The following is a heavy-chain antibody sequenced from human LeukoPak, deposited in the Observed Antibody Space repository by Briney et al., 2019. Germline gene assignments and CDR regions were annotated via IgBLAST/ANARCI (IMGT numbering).Heavy chain of an antibody. Sequence: TGGSLILSCAASGFTFGNHGMHWVRQAPGKGLEYVAAISHDGSKKYYADFVKGRFTISRDNSESTLYLEMNSLRVDDTAVYYCVKGYCTTFSCLGDFFDPWGQGTRVTVSS. CDR3: VKGYCTTFSCLGDFFDP. J-gene: IGHJ5*02. CDR2: ISHDGSKK. CDR1: GFTFGNHG. D-gene: IGHD2-8*01. V-gene: IGHV3-30*18.